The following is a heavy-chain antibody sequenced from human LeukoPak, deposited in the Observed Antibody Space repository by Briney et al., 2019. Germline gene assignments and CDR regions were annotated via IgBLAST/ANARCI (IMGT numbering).Heavy chain of an antibody. CDR2: TRNKANSYTT. V-gene: IGHV3-72*01. D-gene: IGHD3-22*01. Sequence: GGSLRLSCAASGFTFSDHYMDWVRQAPGKGLEWVGRTRNKANSYTTEYAASVKDRFTMSRDDSKNSVYLQMNGLKTEDTAVYYCARVGNSGGYYNPLDYWGQGTLVTVSS. CDR1: GFTFSDHY. CDR3: ARVGNSGGYYNPLDY. J-gene: IGHJ4*02.